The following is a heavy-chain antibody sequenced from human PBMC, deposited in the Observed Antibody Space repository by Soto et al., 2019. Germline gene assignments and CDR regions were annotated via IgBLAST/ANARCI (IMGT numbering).Heavy chain of an antibody. D-gene: IGHD6-19*01. CDR3: AQERSGGCSFDY. Sequence: EVQLLESGGGLVQPGGSLRLSCAASGFTFSTSAMHWVRQAPGKGLEWVSGISGSGDSTYYADSVKGRFTVSRDNSKHTLYLPMNSLIDEDTAVFYCAQERSGGCSFDYWGQGTLVTVSS. V-gene: IGHV3-23*01. J-gene: IGHJ4*02. CDR1: GFTFSTSA. CDR2: ISGSGDST.